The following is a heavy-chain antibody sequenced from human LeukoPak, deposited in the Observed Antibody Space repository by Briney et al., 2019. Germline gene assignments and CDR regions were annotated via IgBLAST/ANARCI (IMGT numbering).Heavy chain of an antibody. J-gene: IGHJ4*02. CDR3: AKRGYYYDSSGYYYFDY. D-gene: IGHD3-22*01. Sequence: PGGSLRLSCAASGFTFSSYAMSWVRQTPGKGLEWVSVMSGSGGTTHYADSVKGRFTISRDNSKNTLYLQMNSLRAEDTAVYYCAKRGYYYDSSGYYYFDYWGQGTLVTVSS. CDR2: MSGSGGTT. V-gene: IGHV3-23*01. CDR1: GFTFSSYA.